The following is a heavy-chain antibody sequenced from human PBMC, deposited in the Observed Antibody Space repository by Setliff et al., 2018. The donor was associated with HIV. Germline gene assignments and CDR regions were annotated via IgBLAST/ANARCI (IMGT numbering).Heavy chain of an antibody. CDR3: ARLPQDVRSSIDF. Sequence: GESLKISCAASGFTFTDYWMHWVRQVPGQGLVWVSRINVDGSSISYADSVKGRFIISRDNAKNTLFLQMNSLRAEDTAVYYCARLPQDVRSSIDFWGQGTLVTVSS. J-gene: IGHJ4*02. CDR1: GFTFTDYW. V-gene: IGHV3-74*01. CDR2: INVDGSSI. D-gene: IGHD6-6*01.